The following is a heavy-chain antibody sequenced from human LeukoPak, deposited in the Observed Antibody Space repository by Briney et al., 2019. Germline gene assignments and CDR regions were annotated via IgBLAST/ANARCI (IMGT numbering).Heavy chain of an antibody. CDR1: GYTFTSYD. V-gene: IGHV1-8*01. J-gene: IGHJ4*02. CDR3: ARWGGNHLDTDFDY. D-gene: IGHD1-14*01. CDR2: MNPNSGDA. Sequence: ASAKVSCKASGYTFTSYDINWVRQATGQGLEWMGWMNPNSGDAGSAQRFQGRVTMTRDTSISTAYMELSSLRFEDTAVYYCARWGGNHLDTDFDYWGQGTLVTVSS.